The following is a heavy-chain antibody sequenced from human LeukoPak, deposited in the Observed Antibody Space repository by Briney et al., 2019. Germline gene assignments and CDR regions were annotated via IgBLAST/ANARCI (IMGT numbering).Heavy chain of an antibody. CDR1: GGSISSSSYY. CDR3: AGVDTAMVYFDY. V-gene: IGHV4-31*03. J-gene: IGHJ4*02. D-gene: IGHD5-18*01. CDR2: IYYSGST. Sequence: SSETLSLTCTVSGGSISSSSYYWGWIRQPPGKGLEWIGYIYYSGSTYYNPSLKSRVTISVDTSKNQFSLKLSSVTAADTAVYYCAGVDTAMVYFDYWGQGTLVTVSS.